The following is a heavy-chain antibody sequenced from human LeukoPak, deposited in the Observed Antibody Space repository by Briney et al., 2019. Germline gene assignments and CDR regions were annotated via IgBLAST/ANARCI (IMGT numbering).Heavy chain of an antibody. Sequence: SETLSLTCTVSGGSISGSGYYWGWIRQPAGKGLEWSGRIYTSGSTNYNPSLKSRVTMSVDTSMNPFYLKLSSVTGADTAVYYCARSRQTYYDILTSLSPFDYWGQGTLVTVSS. D-gene: IGHD3-9*01. CDR2: IYTSGST. V-gene: IGHV4-61*02. CDR3: ARSRQTYYDILTSLSPFDY. CDR1: GGSISGSGYY. J-gene: IGHJ4*02.